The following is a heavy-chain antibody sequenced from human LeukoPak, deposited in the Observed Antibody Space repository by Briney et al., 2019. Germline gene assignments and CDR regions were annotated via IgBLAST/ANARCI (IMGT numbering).Heavy chain of an antibody. D-gene: IGHD1-1*01. J-gene: IGHJ4*02. CDR1: GFTFSDYY. CDR2: ISSSSSYT. Sequence: GGSLRLSCAASGFTFSDYYVSWIRQAPGKGLEWVSYISSSSSYTNYADSVKGRFTISRDNAKNSLYLQMNSLRAEDTAVYYCARDRTNWHFDYWGQGTLVTVSS. V-gene: IGHV3-11*05. CDR3: ARDRTNWHFDY.